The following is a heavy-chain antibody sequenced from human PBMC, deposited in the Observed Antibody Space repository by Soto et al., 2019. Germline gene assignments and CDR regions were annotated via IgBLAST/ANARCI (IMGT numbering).Heavy chain of an antibody. CDR1: GGSFSGYY. D-gene: IGHD3-3*01. V-gene: IGHV4-34*01. Sequence: SATLSLTCAVYGGSFSGYYWSWIRQPPGKGLEWIGEINHSGSTNYNPSLKSRVTISVDTSKNQFSLKLSSVTAADTAVYYCARNEWLRRWFDPWGQGTLVTVSS. CDR2: INHSGST. J-gene: IGHJ5*02. CDR3: ARNEWLRRWFDP.